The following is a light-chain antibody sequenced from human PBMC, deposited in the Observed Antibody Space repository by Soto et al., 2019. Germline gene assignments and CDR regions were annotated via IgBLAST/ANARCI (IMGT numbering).Light chain of an antibody. CDR2: KAS. CDR3: QQYNSYSSGT. J-gene: IGKJ5*01. V-gene: IGKV1-5*03. CDR1: QSISSW. Sequence: DIQMTQSPSTLSASVGDRVTITCRASQSISSWLAWYQQKPGKAPKLLIYKASSLESGVPSRFSGSGSGTESTLTISSLQPDDFAPYYCQQYNSYSSGTFGQGTRLEIK.